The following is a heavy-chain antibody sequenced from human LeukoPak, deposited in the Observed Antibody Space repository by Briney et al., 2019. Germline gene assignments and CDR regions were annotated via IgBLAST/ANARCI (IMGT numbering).Heavy chain of an antibody. D-gene: IGHD2-21*02. CDR1: GFTFSSYA. CDR2: ISYDGSNK. V-gene: IGHV3-30*04. J-gene: IGHJ4*02. Sequence: GGSLRLSCAASGFTFSSYAMHWVRQAPGKGLEWVAVISYDGSNKYYADSVKGRFTISRDNSKNTLYLQMNSLRAEDTAVYYCARDGPSVVTPPAYYLDYWGQGTLVTVSS. CDR3: ARDGPSVVTPPAYYLDY.